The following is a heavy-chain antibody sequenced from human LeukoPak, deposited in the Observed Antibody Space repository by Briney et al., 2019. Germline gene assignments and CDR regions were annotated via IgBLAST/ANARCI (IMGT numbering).Heavy chain of an antibody. CDR3: AREAGIAAAGTWGWLDP. Sequence: SETLSLTCTVSGGSISSYYWSWIRQPPGKGLEWIGYIYYSGSTNYNPSLKSRVAISVDTSKNQFSLKLSSVTAADTAVYYCAREAGIAAAGTWGWLDPWGQGTLVTVSS. CDR2: IYYSGST. D-gene: IGHD6-13*01. CDR1: GGSISSYY. V-gene: IGHV4-59*01. J-gene: IGHJ5*02.